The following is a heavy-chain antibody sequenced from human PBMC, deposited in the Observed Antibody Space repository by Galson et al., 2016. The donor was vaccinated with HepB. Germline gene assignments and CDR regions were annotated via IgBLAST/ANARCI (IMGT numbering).Heavy chain of an antibody. J-gene: IGHJ1*01. CDR1: GGTFSSYA. CDR3: ANPPHGLVVGIEYFLH. V-gene: IGHV1-69*13. Sequence: SVKVSCKASGGTFSSYAINWVRQAPGQGLEWMGRIIPVFGTANYAQKFQGRVTITADESTNTAYMELSSLRSEDTAVYYCANPPHGLVVGIEYFLHWGRGTLVTVSS. D-gene: IGHD6-19*01. CDR2: IIPVFGTA.